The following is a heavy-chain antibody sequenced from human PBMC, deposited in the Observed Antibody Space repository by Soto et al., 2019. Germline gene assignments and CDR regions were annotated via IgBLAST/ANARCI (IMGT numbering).Heavy chain of an antibody. CDR3: AREDYAYVWGSYRYYFDY. Sequence: QVQLVQSGAEVKKPGASVKVSCKASGYTFTSYGISWVRQAPGQGLEWMGWISAYNGNTNYAQKLQGRVTMTTDTSTSTAYLELRSLRSDDTAVYYCAREDYAYVWGSYRYYFDYWGQGTLVTVSS. V-gene: IGHV1-18*04. CDR1: GYTFTSYG. D-gene: IGHD3-16*02. J-gene: IGHJ4*02. CDR2: ISAYNGNT.